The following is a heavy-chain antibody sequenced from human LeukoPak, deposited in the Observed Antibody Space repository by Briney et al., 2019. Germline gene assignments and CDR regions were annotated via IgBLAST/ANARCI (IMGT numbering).Heavy chain of an antibody. Sequence: GGSLRLSCAASGFTFSTYAVNWVRQAPGKGLEWVSAITGSGGATYYADSVKGRFTISRDNSKNTLYLQMSSLRAEDTAVYYCARVAVAGSGDYWGQGTLVTVSS. J-gene: IGHJ4*02. CDR3: ARVAVAGSGDY. CDR1: GFTFSTYA. CDR2: ITGSGGAT. V-gene: IGHV3-23*01. D-gene: IGHD6-19*01.